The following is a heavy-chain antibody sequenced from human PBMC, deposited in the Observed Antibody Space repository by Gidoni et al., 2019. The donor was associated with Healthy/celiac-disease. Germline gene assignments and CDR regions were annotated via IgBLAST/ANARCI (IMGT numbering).Heavy chain of an antibody. D-gene: IGHD3-16*01. J-gene: IGHJ4*02. Sequence: QVQLVESGGGVVPPGRSLRLSCAACGFTFSSYGMHWVRPAPGKGLEWVAVIGYDGSNKYYADSVKGRFTISRDNSKNTLYLQMNSLRAEDTAVYYCARVGFDYWGQGTLVTVSS. CDR3: ARVGFDY. CDR2: IGYDGSNK. CDR1: GFTFSSYG. V-gene: IGHV3-33*01.